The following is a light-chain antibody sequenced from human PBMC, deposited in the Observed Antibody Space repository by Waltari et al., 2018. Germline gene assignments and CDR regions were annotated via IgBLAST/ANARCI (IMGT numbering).Light chain of an antibody. CDR3: QQYNNWPLSWT. J-gene: IGKJ1*01. Sequence: EIVMTQSPATLSVSPGERATLSCRASQSVSSNLAWYQQKPGQAPRLLIYVASTRATGIPASFSGSGSGTEFTLTISSLQSEDFAVYYCQQYNNWPLSWTFGQGTKVEIK. V-gene: IGKV3-15*01. CDR1: QSVSSN. CDR2: VAS.